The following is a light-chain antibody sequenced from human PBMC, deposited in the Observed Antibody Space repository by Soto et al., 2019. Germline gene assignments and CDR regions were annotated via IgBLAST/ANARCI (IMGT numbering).Light chain of an antibody. CDR1: QSISSW. V-gene: IGKV1-5*01. CDR3: QQWT. CDR2: DAS. J-gene: IGKJ1*01. Sequence: DIQMTQSPSTLSASVGDRVTITCRASQSISSWLAWYQQKPGKAPKLLIYDASSFESGVPSRFSGSGSGTEFTLTLSSLQPDDFATYYCQQWTFGQGTKVEIK.